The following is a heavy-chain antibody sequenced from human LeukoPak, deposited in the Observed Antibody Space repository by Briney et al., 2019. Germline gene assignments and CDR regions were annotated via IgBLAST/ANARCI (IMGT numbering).Heavy chain of an antibody. D-gene: IGHD2-15*01. CDR3: ARGYAYCSGGSCYSTAVWRNPVLFDY. V-gene: IGHV4-39*01. Sequence: PSETLSLTCTVSGGSISSSSYYWGWIRQPPGKGLEWIGSIYYSGSTYYNPSLKSRVTISVDTSKNQFSLKLSSVTAADTAVYYCARGYAYCSGGSCYSTAVWRNPVLFDYWGQGTLVTVSS. J-gene: IGHJ4*02. CDR1: GGSISSSSYY. CDR2: IYYSGST.